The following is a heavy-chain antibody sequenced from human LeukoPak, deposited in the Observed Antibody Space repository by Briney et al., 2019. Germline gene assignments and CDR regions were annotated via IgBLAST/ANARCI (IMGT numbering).Heavy chain of an antibody. CDR2: ISWNSGSI. D-gene: IGHD6-13*01. V-gene: IGHV3-9*01. CDR3: AKGHTVYSSSWYGSFDY. Sequence: PGGSLRLSCAASGFTFDDYAMHWVRQAPGKGLEWVSGISWNSGSIGYADSVKGRFTISRDNAKNSLYLQMSSLRAEDTALYYCAKGHTVYSSSWYGSFDYWGQGTLVTVSS. CDR1: GFTFDDYA. J-gene: IGHJ4*02.